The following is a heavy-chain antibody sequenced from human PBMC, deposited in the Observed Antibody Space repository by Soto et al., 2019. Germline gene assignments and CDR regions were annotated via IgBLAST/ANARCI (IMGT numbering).Heavy chain of an antibody. D-gene: IGHD5-12*01. CDR2: ISGSGGST. V-gene: IGHV3-23*01. J-gene: IGHJ6*03. CDR3: AKDPRRGYTGYDWSSMDV. Sequence: GGSLRLSCAASGFTFSSYAMSWVRQAPGKGLEWVSAISGSGGSTYYADSVKGRFTISRDNSKNTLYLQMNSLRAEDTAVYYCAKDPRRGYTGYDWSSMDVWGKGTTVTVSS. CDR1: GFTFSSYA.